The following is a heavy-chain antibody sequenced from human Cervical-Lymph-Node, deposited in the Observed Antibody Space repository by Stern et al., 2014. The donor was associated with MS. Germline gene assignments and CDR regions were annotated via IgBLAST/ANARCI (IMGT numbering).Heavy chain of an antibody. V-gene: IGHV2-5*02. CDR3: AGGGPSYFDY. D-gene: IGHD3-10*01. Sequence: ESGPTLVKPTQTLTLTCTFSGFSLKTRRGGVGWIRQPPGKALECRAITYWDDDERSRPYLKRKLTITKDTSKHQVVLTMANMDPVDTATYYCAGGGPSYFDYWGQGTLVTVSS. CDR1: GFSLKTRRGG. J-gene: IGHJ4*02. CDR2: TYWDDDE.